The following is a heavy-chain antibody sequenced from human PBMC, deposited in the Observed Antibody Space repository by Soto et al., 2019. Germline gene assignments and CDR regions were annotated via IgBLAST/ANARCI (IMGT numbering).Heavy chain of an antibody. V-gene: IGHV1-18*04. CDR2: ISAYNGNT. Sequence: QVQLVQSGAEVKKPGASVKVSCKASGYTFTSYGISWVRQAPGQGLEWMGWISAYNGNTNYAQKLQGRVTMTTDTSMSTAYMELRSLRSDDTAVYYCARVTYGEHAHLNWFDPWGQGTLVTVSS. CDR1: GYTFTSYG. CDR3: ARVTYGEHAHLNWFDP. D-gene: IGHD4-17*01. J-gene: IGHJ5*02.